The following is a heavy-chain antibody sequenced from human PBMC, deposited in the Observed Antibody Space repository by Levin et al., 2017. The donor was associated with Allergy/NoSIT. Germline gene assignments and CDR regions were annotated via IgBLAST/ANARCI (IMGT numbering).Heavy chain of an antibody. D-gene: IGHD4/OR15-4a*01. CDR1: GFTISYNY. Sequence: GGSLRLSCAASGFTISYNYISWVRQAPGKGLEWVSVIYSVGSTYYAASVKGRFSISRANSKNIVYLQMNRLRAEDTPLYYCSIARASNWYFDLWGRGTLVPVSS. V-gene: IGHV3-53*01. CDR3: SIARASNWYFDL. J-gene: IGHJ2*01. CDR2: IYSVGST.